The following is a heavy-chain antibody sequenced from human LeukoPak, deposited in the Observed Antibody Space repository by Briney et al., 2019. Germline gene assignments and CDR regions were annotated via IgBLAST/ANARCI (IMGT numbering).Heavy chain of an antibody. CDR1: GFTFSSYW. V-gene: IGHV3-74*01. CDR2: INSDGGST. Sequence: GGSLRLSCTASGFTFSSYWMHWVRQAPGKGLVWVSRINSDGGSTSYADSVKGRFTISRDNAKNTLYLQMNSLRAEDTAIYYCAKATPIAAAGYFDFWGQGTLVTVSS. D-gene: IGHD6-13*01. J-gene: IGHJ4*02. CDR3: AKATPIAAAGYFDF.